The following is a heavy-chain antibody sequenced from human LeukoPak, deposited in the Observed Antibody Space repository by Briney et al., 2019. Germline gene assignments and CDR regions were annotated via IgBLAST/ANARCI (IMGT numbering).Heavy chain of an antibody. Sequence: KPSETLSLTCTVSGGSISSYYWSWIRQPPGEGLEWIGYIYYSGSTNYNPSLKSRVTISVDTSKNQFSLKLSSVTAADTAVYYCARAHNTGTFDYWGQGTLVTVSS. D-gene: IGHD2/OR15-2a*01. J-gene: IGHJ4*02. V-gene: IGHV4-59*01. CDR1: GGSISSYY. CDR2: IYYSGST. CDR3: ARAHNTGTFDY.